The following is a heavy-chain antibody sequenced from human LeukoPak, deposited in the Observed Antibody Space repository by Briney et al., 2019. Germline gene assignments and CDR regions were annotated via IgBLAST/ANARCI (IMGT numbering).Heavy chain of an antibody. J-gene: IGHJ4*02. CDR1: GFTFDNYA. CDR2: ISGDGGST. V-gene: IGHV3-43*02. CDR3: AKDRFNYYDSSGNFDY. Sequence: GGSLRLSCAASGFTFDNYAIHWVRQAPGKGLEWVSLISGDGGSTYYADSVKGRFTISRDNSKNTLYLQMNSLRAEDTAVYYCAKDRFNYYDSSGNFDYWGQGTLVTVSS. D-gene: IGHD3-22*01.